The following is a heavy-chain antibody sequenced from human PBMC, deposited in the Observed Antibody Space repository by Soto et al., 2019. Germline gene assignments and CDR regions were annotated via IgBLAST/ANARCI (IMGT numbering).Heavy chain of an antibody. V-gene: IGHV3-11*01. CDR1: GFTFSDYY. CDR3: ARDPPYCSSTSCYSVDAYYYMDV. D-gene: IGHD2-2*01. CDR2: ISSSGSTI. J-gene: IGHJ6*03. Sequence: GGSLRLSCAASGFTFSDYYMSWIRQAPGKGLEWVSYISSSGSTIYYADSVKGRFTISRDNAKNSLYLQMNSLRAEDTAVYYCARDPPYCSSTSCYSVDAYYYMDVWGKGTTVTVSS.